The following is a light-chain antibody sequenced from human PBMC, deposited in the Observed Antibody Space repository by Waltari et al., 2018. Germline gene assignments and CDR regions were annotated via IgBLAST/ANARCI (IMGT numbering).Light chain of an antibody. CDR1: QDVTNR. Sequence: ETVMTQSPATLSVSPGERVTLSCRASQDVTNRLAWFQQKPGQAPRLLMFDATTRATDFPGRFSGSGSGTDFTLTISSLQSEDFAVYYCQQYNDWPRTFGQGTKLEI. J-gene: IGKJ2*01. CDR3: QQYNDWPRT. V-gene: IGKV3-15*01. CDR2: DAT.